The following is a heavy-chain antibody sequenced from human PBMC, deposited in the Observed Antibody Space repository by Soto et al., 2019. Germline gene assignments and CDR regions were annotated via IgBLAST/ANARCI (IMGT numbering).Heavy chain of an antibody. J-gene: IGHJ4*02. V-gene: IGHV3-23*01. Sequence: GGSLRLSCAASGFTFSSYAMSWVRQAPGKGLEWVSAISGSGGSTYYADSVKGRFTISGDNSKNTLYLQMNSLRAEDTAVYYCAKFGGQYGDTGWGQGTLVTVSS. D-gene: IGHD4-17*01. CDR2: ISGSGGST. CDR1: GFTFSSYA. CDR3: AKFGGQYGDTG.